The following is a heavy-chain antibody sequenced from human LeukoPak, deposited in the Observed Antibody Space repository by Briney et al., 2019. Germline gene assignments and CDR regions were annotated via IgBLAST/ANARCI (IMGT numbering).Heavy chain of an antibody. Sequence: PGGSLRLSCAASGFTFDDYAMHWVRQAPGKGLEWVSGISWNSGSIAYADSVKGRFTISRDNAKNSLYLQMNSLRAEDTALYYCATLGGSYNLNYYYGMDVWGQGTTVTVSS. CDR2: ISWNSGSI. V-gene: IGHV3-9*01. D-gene: IGHD1-26*01. J-gene: IGHJ6*02. CDR1: GFTFDDYA. CDR3: ATLGGSYNLNYYYGMDV.